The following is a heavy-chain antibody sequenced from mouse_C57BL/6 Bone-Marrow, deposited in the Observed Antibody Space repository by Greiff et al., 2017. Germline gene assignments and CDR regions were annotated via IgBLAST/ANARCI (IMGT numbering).Heavy chain of an antibody. CDR2: ISDGGSYT. CDR1: GFTFSSYA. D-gene: IGHD2-3*01. V-gene: IGHV5-4*03. CDR3: ARAPDGYYDAMDY. J-gene: IGHJ4*01. Sequence: EVKVVESGGGLVKPGGSLKLSCAASGFTFSSYAMSWVRQTPEKRLEWVATISDGGSYTYYPDNVKGRFTISRDNAKTNLYLQMSHLKSEDTAMYYCARAPDGYYDAMDYWGQGTSVTVSS.